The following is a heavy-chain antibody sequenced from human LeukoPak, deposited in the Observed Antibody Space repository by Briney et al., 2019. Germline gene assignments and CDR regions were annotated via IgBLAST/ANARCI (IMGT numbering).Heavy chain of an antibody. D-gene: IGHD1-1*01. V-gene: IGHV3-23*01. J-gene: IGHJ5*02. CDR1: GFTFSSYS. CDR2: ISGSGGST. CDR3: AKAARPAYLFT. Sequence: GGSLRLSCAASGFTFSSYSMNWVRQPPGKGLEWVSAISGSGGSTYYADSVKGRFTISRDNSKNTLYLQMNSLRAEDTAVYYCAKAARPAYLFTWGQGTLVTVSS.